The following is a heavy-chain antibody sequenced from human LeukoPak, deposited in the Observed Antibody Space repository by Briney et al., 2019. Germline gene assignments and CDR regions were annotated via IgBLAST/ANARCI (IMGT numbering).Heavy chain of an antibody. CDR2: IWYDGSNK. Sequence: GGSLRLSCAASGFTFSSYGMHWVRQAPGKGLEWVAVIWYDGSNKYYADSVKGRFTISRDNSKDTLYLQMNSLRAEDTAVYYCARDQVVKAFGTYYYYYYGMDVWGRGTTVTVSS. D-gene: IGHD3-10*01. J-gene: IGHJ6*02. CDR1: GFTFSSYG. V-gene: IGHV3-33*01. CDR3: ARDQVVKAFGTYYYYYYGMDV.